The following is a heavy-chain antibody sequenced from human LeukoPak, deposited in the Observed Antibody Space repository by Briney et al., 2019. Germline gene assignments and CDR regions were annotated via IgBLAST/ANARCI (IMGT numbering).Heavy chain of an antibody. J-gene: IGHJ3*02. CDR3: ARASITMVRGARGDAFDI. CDR1: GFTFSSYS. V-gene: IGHV3-21*01. CDR2: ISSSSSYI. Sequence: GSLRLSCAASGFTFSSYSMNWVRQAPGKGLEWVSSISSSSSYIYYADSVKGRFTISRDNAKNSLYLQMNSLRAEDTAVYYCARASITMVRGARGDAFDIWGQGTMVTVSS. D-gene: IGHD3-10*01.